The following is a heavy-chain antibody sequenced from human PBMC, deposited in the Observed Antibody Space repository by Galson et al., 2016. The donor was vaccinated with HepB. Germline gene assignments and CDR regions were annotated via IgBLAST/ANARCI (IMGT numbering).Heavy chain of an antibody. J-gene: IGHJ6*02. Sequence: SETLSLTCTVSGGSMSDSFWSWIRQTPGRGLEWIGHIYYGGQSTYNPSLKSRVTISTDTFRKQFSLNLRSVSAADTAVYYCARVRSVPTLGQRGKFYFYGIDIWGRGTLVTVSS. CDR2: IYYGGQS. CDR1: GGSMSDSF. V-gene: IGHV4-59*12. CDR3: ARVRSVPTLGQRGKFYFYGIDI.